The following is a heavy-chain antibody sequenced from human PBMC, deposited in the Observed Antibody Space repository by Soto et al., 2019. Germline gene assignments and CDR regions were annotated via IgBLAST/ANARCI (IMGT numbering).Heavy chain of an antibody. D-gene: IGHD3-16*02. CDR2: FDPEDGET. V-gene: IGHV1-24*01. CDR1: GYTLTELS. Sequence: ASVKVSCKVSGYTLTELSMHWVRQAPGKGLEWMGGFDPEDGETIYAQKFQGRVTMTEDISTDTAYMELSSLRSEDTAVYYCATVSFLRASALDYWGQGTLVTVSS. CDR3: ATVSFLRASALDY. J-gene: IGHJ4*02.